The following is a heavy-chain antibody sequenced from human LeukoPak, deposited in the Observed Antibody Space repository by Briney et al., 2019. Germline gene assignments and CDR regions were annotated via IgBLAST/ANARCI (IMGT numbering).Heavy chain of an antibody. Sequence: PSQTLSLTCTVSGGSISSGDYYWSWIRQPPGKGLEWIGYIFNSGSTSYNPSLKSRVTISIDTSKNQFSLKLSSVTAADTAVYYCARARPNWNPPDYWGQGTLVTVSS. D-gene: IGHD1-1*01. CDR2: IFNSGST. J-gene: IGHJ4*02. V-gene: IGHV4-30-4*01. CDR1: GGSISSGDYY. CDR3: ARARPNWNPPDY.